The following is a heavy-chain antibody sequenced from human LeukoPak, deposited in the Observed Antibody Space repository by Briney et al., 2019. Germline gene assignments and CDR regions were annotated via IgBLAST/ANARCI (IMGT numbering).Heavy chain of an antibody. V-gene: IGHV3-48*01. CDR2: ISSTSSTI. J-gene: IGHJ6*04. CDR3: ARDRSAAVFGVVRRNKVGTLDV. D-gene: IGHD3-3*01. Sequence: GGSLRLSCAASGFTFSSYSMNWVRQAPGKGLEWVSYISSTSSTIYYVDSVKGRFTISRDNAKNSLYLQMNSLRAGDTAVYYCARDRSAAVFGVVRRNKVGTLDVWGKGTTVIVSS. CDR1: GFTFSSYS.